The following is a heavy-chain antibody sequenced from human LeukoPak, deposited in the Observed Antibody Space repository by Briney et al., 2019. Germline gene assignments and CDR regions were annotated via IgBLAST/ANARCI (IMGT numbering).Heavy chain of an antibody. CDR3: AREWDTGDY. CDR2: ISSSSSNI. CDR1: GFTFSSYS. V-gene: IGHV3-21*01. Sequence: PGGSLRLSCAASGFTFSSYSMNWVRQAPGKGLEWVSSISSSSSNIYYADSVKGRFTISRDNAKNSLYLQMNSLRAEDTAVYYCAREWDTGDYWGQGTLVTVSS. D-gene: IGHD5-18*01. J-gene: IGHJ4*02.